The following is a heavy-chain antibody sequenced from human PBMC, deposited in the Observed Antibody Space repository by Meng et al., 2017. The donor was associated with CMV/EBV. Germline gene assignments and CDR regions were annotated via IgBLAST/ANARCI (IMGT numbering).Heavy chain of an antibody. Sequence: GGSLRLSCAASGFTFSSYAMHWVRQAPGKGLKWVAVISYDGSNKYYADSVKGRFTISRDNSKNTLYLQMNSLRAEDTAVYYCARVTASSRTGSYYNGNYWGQGTLVTVSS. CDR1: GFTFSSYA. V-gene: IGHV3-30-3*01. D-gene: IGHD3-10*01. CDR2: ISYDGSNK. CDR3: ARVTASSRTGSYYNGNY. J-gene: IGHJ4*02.